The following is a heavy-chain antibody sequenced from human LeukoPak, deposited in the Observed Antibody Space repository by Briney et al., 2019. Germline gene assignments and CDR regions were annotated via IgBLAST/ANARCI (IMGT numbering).Heavy chain of an antibody. Sequence: PGRSLRLSCAASGFTFSSYSMNWVRQAPGKGLEWVSSISSSSSYIYYADSVKGRFTISRDNAKNSLYLQMNSLRAEDTAVYYCARDRSGSSRGSSHDIWGQGTMVTVSS. CDR2: ISSSSSYI. J-gene: IGHJ3*02. V-gene: IGHV3-21*01. D-gene: IGHD3-3*01. CDR1: GFTFSSYS. CDR3: ARDRSGSSRGSSHDI.